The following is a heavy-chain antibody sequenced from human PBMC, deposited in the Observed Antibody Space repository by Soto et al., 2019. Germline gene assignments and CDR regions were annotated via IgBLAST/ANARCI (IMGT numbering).Heavy chain of an antibody. CDR2: INPGGPSGGSA. J-gene: IGHJ4*02. D-gene: IGHD6-13*01. CDR3: ARGVESSSAAPILGY. CDR1: GYTFNSYY. Sequence: QVQLVQSGAEVKKPGASVKVSCKASGYTFNSYYIHWVRQAPGLGLEWMGIINPGGPSGGSATYAHKFQGRGSVTRDMSRSTVTLELNSLISDDTAVYYCARGVESSSAAPILGYWGQGTLVTVSS. V-gene: IGHV1-46*02.